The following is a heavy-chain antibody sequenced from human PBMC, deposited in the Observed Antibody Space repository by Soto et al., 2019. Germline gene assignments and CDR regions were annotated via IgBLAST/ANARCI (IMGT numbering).Heavy chain of an antibody. CDR2: LGGNGRSA. D-gene: IGHD2-21*01. CDR3: ADERMAGSCAY. V-gene: IGHV3-23*01. J-gene: IGHJ4*02. CDR1: GFTFIKYA. Sequence: EVQLLESGGGLVQPGESLRLSCEASGFTFIKYAMSWVRQAPGKGLEWVSALGGNGRSAYYADSVKGRFTISRDDSKNTLYLQMDSPGAEDTAVYYCADERMAGSCAYGGQVTLVPVSS.